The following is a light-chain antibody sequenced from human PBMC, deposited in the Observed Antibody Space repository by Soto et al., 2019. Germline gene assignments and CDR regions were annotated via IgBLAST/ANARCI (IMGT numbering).Light chain of an antibody. Sequence: DIQMTQSPSSLSASVGDRVTITCRASQSISSYLTWYQQKRGKAPKLLIYAASSLQSGVPSRFSGSGSGTDFTLTISSLQPEDFATYYCQQSYSTRYTFGQGTKLEIK. J-gene: IGKJ2*01. CDR2: AAS. CDR3: QQSYSTRYT. V-gene: IGKV1-39*01. CDR1: QSISSY.